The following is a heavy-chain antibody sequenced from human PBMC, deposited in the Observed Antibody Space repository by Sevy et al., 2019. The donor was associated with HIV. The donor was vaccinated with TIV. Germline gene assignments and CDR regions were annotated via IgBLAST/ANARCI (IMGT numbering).Heavy chain of an antibody. CDR2: IYYSGST. CDR1: GGSISSYY. Sequence: SETLSLTCTVSGGSISSYYWSWIRQPPGKGLEWIGYIYYSGSTNYNPSLKSRVTISVDTSKNQFSLKLSSVTAADTAVYYCARGGSDTAMVTLDYWGQRTLVTVSS. V-gene: IGHV4-59*01. CDR3: ARGGSDTAMVTLDY. D-gene: IGHD5-18*01. J-gene: IGHJ4*02.